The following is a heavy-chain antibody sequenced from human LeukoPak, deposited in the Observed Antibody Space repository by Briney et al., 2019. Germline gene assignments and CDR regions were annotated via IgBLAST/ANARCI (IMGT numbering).Heavy chain of an antibody. CDR3: TRDTDYGSATNYFDS. V-gene: IGHV3-43*01. CDR1: GFTFDDYG. J-gene: IGHJ4*02. CDR2: ISWEGQTT. Sequence: GGSLRLSCAASGFTFDDYGMHWVRQAPGKGLEWVTRISWEGQTTYYADSVRGRFTISRDNSKNSLYLQMNSLRTEDTAFYYCTRDTDYGSATNYFDSWGQGTLVSVSS. D-gene: IGHD3-10*01.